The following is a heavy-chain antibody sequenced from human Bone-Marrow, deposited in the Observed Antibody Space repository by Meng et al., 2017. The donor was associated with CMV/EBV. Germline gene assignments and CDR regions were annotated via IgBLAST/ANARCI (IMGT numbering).Heavy chain of an antibody. J-gene: IGHJ4*02. D-gene: IGHD3-10*01. CDR2: INPNSGGT. V-gene: IGHV1-2*02. CDR3: ARDRTDYYGSGCYYPDY. CDR1: GYTFTGYY. Sequence: ASVKVSCKASGYTFTGYYMHWVRQAPGQGLEWMGWINPNSGGTNYAQKFQGRVTMTRDTSISTAYMELSRLRSDDTAVYYCARDRTDYYGSGCYYPDYWGQGTLVTVSS.